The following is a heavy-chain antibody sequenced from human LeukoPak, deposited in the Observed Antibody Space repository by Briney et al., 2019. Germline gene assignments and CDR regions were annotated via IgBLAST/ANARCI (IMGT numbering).Heavy chain of an antibody. CDR3: ARDPVVAARPGYYFDY. CDR1: GGSFSGYY. D-gene: IGHD6-6*01. Sequence: SETLSLTCAVYGGSFSGYYWSWIRQPPGKGLEWIGEINHSGSTNCNPSLKSRVTISVDTSKNQFSLKLSSVTAADTAVYYCARDPVVAARPGYYFDYWGQGTLVTVSS. J-gene: IGHJ4*02. CDR2: INHSGST. V-gene: IGHV4-34*01.